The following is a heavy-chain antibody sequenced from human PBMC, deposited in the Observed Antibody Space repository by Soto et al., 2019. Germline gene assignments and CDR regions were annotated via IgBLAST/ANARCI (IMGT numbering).Heavy chain of an antibody. Sequence: EVQLLESGGGLVQPGGSLEISCGASGFRFSNYAMSWVRQAPGKGPEWVSSVGGSNSDTDYADSVKGRFTISRDNSKNTLYLQMNSLRAEDTAIYFWAKVFIPMNGVYDAFHIWGQGTTVTVSS. CDR2: VGGSNSDT. J-gene: IGHJ3*02. V-gene: IGHV3-23*01. D-gene: IGHD2-8*01. CDR3: AKVFIPMNGVYDAFHI. CDR1: GFRFSNYA.